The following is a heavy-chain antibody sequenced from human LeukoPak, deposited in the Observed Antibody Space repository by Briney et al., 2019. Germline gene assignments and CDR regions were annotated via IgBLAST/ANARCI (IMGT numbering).Heavy chain of an antibody. Sequence: PGGSLRLSCAASGFTFSSYWMHWVRQAPGKGLVWVSRINSDAITISYADSVKGRFTISRENSKNRLYLQMNSLRAEDTAVYYCARAEGYGGELDSWGQGTLVTVSS. J-gene: IGHJ4*02. CDR3: ARAEGYGGELDS. V-gene: IGHV3-74*01. CDR2: INSDAITI. D-gene: IGHD4-23*01. CDR1: GFTFSSYW.